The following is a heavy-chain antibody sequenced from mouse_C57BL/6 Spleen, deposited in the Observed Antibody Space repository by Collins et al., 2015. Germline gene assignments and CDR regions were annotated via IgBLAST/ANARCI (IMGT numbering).Heavy chain of an antibody. D-gene: IGHD2-2*01. J-gene: IGHJ2*01. Sequence: EVKLVESGGGLVQPGGSLKLSCATSGFTFSDYYMYWVRQTPEKRLEWVAYISNGGGSTYYPDTVKGRFTISRDNAKNNLYLQMSSLRSEDTALYYCARLTVTNYFDYWGQGTTLTVSS. CDR3: ARLTVTNYFDY. V-gene: IGHV5-12*02. CDR2: ISNGGGST. CDR1: GFTFSDYY.